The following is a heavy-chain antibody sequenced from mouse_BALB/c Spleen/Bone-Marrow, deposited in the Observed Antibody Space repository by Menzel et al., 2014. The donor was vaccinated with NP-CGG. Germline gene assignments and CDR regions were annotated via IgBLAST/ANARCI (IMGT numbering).Heavy chain of an antibody. CDR3: ARNEDYDGYYYAMDY. V-gene: IGHV2-4-1*01. CDR2: IWSGGST. CDR1: GFSLTSYD. D-gene: IGHD2-4*01. J-gene: IGHJ4*01. Sequence: VQVVESGPGLVQPSQSLSITCTVSGFSLTSYDVHWVRQSPGKGLEWLGVIWSGGSTDYNAAFISRLSISKDSSKSQVFFKMNSLQADDTAIYYCARNEDYDGYYYAMDYWGQGTSVTVSS.